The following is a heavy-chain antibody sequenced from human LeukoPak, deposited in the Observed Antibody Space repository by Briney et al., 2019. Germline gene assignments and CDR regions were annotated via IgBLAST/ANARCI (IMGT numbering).Heavy chain of an antibody. Sequence: GASVKVSCKASGYTFTSYYMHWVRQAPGQGLEWMGGIIPIFGTANYAQKFQGRVTITADESTSTAYMELSSLRSEDTAVYYCASPGYCSGGSCWEYYFDYWGQGTLVTVSS. CDR1: GYTFTSYY. D-gene: IGHD2-15*01. V-gene: IGHV1-69*13. CDR3: ASPGYCSGGSCWEYYFDY. J-gene: IGHJ4*02. CDR2: IIPIFGTA.